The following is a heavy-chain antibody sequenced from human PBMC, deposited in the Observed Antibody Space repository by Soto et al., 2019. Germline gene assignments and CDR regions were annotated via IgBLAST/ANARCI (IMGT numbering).Heavy chain of an antibody. J-gene: IGHJ5*02. V-gene: IGHV2-5*02. CDR2: IYWDDDK. Sequence: SGPTLVNPTQTLTLTCTFSGFSLSTSGVGEDWIRQPPGKALEWLALIYWDDDKRDSPSLKSRLTITKDTSKNQVVLTITNMDPVDTATYYCAHSLIGYYYDSSGSNWFDPWGQ. D-gene: IGHD3-22*01. CDR1: GFSLSTSGVG. CDR3: AHSLIGYYYDSSGSNWFDP.